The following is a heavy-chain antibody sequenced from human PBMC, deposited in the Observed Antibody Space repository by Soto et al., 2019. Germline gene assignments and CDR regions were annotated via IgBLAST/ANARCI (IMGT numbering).Heavy chain of an antibody. V-gene: IGHV3-53*01. CDR3: ARDRVESGYPEYFQH. CDR2: IYSGGST. Sequence: GGSLRLSCAASGFTVSSNYMSWVRQAPGKGLEWVSVIYSGGSTYYADSVKGRFTISRDNSKNTLYLQMNSLRAEDTAVYYCARDRVESGYPEYFQHWGQGTLGTSPQ. J-gene: IGHJ1*01. CDR1: GFTVSSNY. D-gene: IGHD3-22*01.